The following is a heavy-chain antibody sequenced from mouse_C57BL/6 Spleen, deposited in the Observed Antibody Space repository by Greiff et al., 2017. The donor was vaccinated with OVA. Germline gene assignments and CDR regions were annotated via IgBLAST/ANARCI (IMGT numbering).Heavy chain of an antibody. CDR2: IRSKSNNYAT. CDR3: VRQGPMGYFDV. Sequence: VQLQQSGGGLVQPKGSLKLSCAASGFSFNTYAMNWVRQAPGKGLEWVARIRSKSNNYATYYADSVKDRFTISRDDSESMLYLQMNNLKTEDTAMYYCVRQGPMGYFDVWGTGTTVTVSS. V-gene: IGHV10-1*01. CDR1: GFSFNTYA. J-gene: IGHJ1*03.